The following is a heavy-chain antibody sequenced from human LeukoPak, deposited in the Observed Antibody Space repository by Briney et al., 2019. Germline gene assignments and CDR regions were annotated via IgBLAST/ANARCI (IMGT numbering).Heavy chain of an antibody. CDR3: ARRASAYSHPYDY. D-gene: IGHD4/OR15-4a*01. CDR1: GFTVSSNS. J-gene: IGHJ4*02. CDR2: IYSDNT. V-gene: IGHV3-53*01. Sequence: NPGGSLRLSCTVSGFTVSSNSMSWVRQAPGKGLEWVSFIYSDNTHYSDSVKGRFTISRDNSKNTLYLQMNSLRAEDTAVYYCARRASAYSHPYDYWGQGTLVTVSS.